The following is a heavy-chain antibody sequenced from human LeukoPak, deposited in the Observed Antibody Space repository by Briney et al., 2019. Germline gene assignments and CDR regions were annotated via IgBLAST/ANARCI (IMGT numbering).Heavy chain of an antibody. CDR3: AKGGEYCRGGSCYDY. CDR2: IQYDGSNK. D-gene: IGHD2-15*01. V-gene: IGHV3-30*02. Sequence: GGSLRLSCAASGFTFDNYGMHRVRQAPGKGLEWVAFIQYDGSNKYYADSVKGQFTISRDNSKNTLYLQMNSLRPEDTAVYYCAKGGEYCRGGSCYDYWGQGALVTVSS. CDR1: GFTFDNYG. J-gene: IGHJ4*02.